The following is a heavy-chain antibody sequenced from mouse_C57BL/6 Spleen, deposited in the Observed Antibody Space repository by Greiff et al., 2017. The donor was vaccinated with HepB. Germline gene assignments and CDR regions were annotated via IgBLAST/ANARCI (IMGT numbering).Heavy chain of an antibody. CDR3: ARPAYYSLFDY. D-gene: IGHD2-12*01. Sequence: QVQLQQPGAELVKPGASVKLSCKASGYTFTSYWMHWVKQRPGQGLEWIGMIHPNSGSTNYNEKFKSKATLTVDKSSSTAYMHLSSLTSEDSAVYYCARPAYYSLFDYWGQGTTLTVSS. CDR1: GYTFTSYW. V-gene: IGHV1-64*01. CDR2: IHPNSGST. J-gene: IGHJ2*01.